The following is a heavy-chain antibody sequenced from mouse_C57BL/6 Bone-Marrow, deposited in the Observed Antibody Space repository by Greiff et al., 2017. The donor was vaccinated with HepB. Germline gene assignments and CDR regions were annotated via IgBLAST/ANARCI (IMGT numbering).Heavy chain of an antibody. CDR2: ISNGGGST. J-gene: IGHJ4*01. V-gene: IGHV5-12*01. Sequence: EVNLVESGGGLVQPGGSLKLSCAASGFTFSDYYMYWVRQTPEKRLEWVAYISNGGGSTYYPDTVKGRFTISRDNAKNTLYLQMSRLKSEDTAMYYCARGSYRGYYAMDYWGQGTSVTVSS. CDR3: ARGSYRGYYAMDY. D-gene: IGHD2-12*01. CDR1: GFTFSDYY.